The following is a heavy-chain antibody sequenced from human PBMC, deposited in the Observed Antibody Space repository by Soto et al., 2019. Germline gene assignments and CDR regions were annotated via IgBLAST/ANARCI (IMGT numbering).Heavy chain of an antibody. CDR1: GGSFSGYY. CDR3: ARGAAPKLYYFDY. J-gene: IGHJ4*02. D-gene: IGHD6-6*01. Sequence: LETLSLTCAVYGGSFSGYYWSWIRQPPGKGLEWIGEINHSGSTNYNPSLKSRVTISVDTSKNQFSLKLSSVTAADTAVHYCARGAAPKLYYFDYWGQGTLVTVSS. V-gene: IGHV4-34*01. CDR2: INHSGST.